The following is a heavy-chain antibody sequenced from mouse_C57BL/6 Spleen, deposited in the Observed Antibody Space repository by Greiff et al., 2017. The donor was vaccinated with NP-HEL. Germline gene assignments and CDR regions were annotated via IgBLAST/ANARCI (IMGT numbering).Heavy chain of an antibody. CDR2: ISDGGSYT. Sequence: DVMLVESGGGLVKPGGSLKLSCAASGFTFSSYAMSWVRQTPEKRLEWVATISDGGSYTYYPDNVKGRFTISRDNAKNNLYLQMSHLKSEDTAMYYCASLDGYSFDYWGQGTTLTVSS. V-gene: IGHV5-4*03. J-gene: IGHJ2*01. D-gene: IGHD2-3*01. CDR3: ASLDGYSFDY. CDR1: GFTFSSYA.